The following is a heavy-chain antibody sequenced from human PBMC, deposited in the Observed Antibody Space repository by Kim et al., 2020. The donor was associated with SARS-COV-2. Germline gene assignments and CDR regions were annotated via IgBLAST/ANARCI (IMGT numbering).Heavy chain of an antibody. CDR1: GFTFSSYW. D-gene: IGHD2-15*01. J-gene: IGHJ4*02. V-gene: IGHV3-7*01. Sequence: GGSLRLSCAASGFTFSSYWMSWVRQAPGKGLEWVANIKQDGSEKYYVDSVKGRFTISKDNAKNSLYLQMNSLRAEDTAVYXXARKGGPGLLPSDYWGQGTLXXVSS. CDR2: IKQDGSEK. CDR3: ARKGGPGLLPSDY.